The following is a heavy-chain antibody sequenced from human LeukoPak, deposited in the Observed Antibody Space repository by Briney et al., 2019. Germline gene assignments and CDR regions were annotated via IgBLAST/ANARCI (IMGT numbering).Heavy chain of an antibody. D-gene: IGHD6-19*01. Sequence: EASVKVSCKASGYTFISYGISWVRQAPGQGLEWMGWISAYNGNTNYAQKLQGRVTMTTDTSTSTAYMELRSLRSDDTAVYYCAREVRGWYFDYWGQGTLVTVSS. CDR3: AREVRGWYFDY. CDR2: ISAYNGNT. J-gene: IGHJ4*02. CDR1: GYTFISYG. V-gene: IGHV1-18*04.